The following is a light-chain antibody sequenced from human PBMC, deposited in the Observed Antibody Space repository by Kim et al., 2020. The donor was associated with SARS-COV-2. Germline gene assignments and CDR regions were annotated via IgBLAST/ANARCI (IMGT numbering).Light chain of an antibody. V-gene: IGKV1-39*01. J-gene: IGKJ4*01. CDR2: AAS. Sequence: DIQMTQSPSSLSASVGDRVTITCRASQSISSYLNWYQQKPGKAPKLLIYAASSLQSGVPSRFSGSGSGTDFTLTISSLQPDDFATYYCLQYNDYPLTFGGGTKVDIK. CDR3: LQYNDYPLT. CDR1: QSISSY.